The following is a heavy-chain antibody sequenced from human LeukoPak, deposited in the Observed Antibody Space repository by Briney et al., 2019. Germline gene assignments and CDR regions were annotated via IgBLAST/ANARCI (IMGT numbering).Heavy chain of an antibody. J-gene: IGHJ4*02. CDR2: IRSKANSYAT. D-gene: IGHD3-22*01. Sequence: GGSLKLSCAASGFTFSGSAMHWVRQASGKGLEWVGRIRSKANSYATAYAASVKGGFTISRDDSKNTAYLQMSSLKTEDTAVYYCTVPYYYDSSGYYGDYWGQGTLVTVSS. V-gene: IGHV3-73*01. CDR1: GFTFSGSA. CDR3: TVPYYYDSSGYYGDY.